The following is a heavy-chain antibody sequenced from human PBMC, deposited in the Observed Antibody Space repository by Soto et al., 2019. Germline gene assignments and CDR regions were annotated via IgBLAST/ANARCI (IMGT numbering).Heavy chain of an antibody. CDR1: GITFSSSG. CDR3: AKDRTWIHSILDY. D-gene: IGHD5-18*01. CDR2: ISYDGSKK. J-gene: IGHJ4*02. Sequence: GGSLRLSCAASGITFSSSGMHWVRQAPGKGLEWVAVISYDGSKKYYADSVKGRFTISRDYSKNTLYLQMNSLRAEDTAVYYCAKDRTWIHSILDYWGQGTLVTVSS. V-gene: IGHV3-30*18.